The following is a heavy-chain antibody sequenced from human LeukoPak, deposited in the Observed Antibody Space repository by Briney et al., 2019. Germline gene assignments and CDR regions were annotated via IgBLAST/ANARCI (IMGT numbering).Heavy chain of an antibody. Sequence: GASLQISCKGSGYRFTSYWIGWVRQMPGKGLEGMGLIYPGDSDTRYSPSFQGQVTISADKSISTAYLQWSSLKASDTAMYYCARGKNSVAYSPFDYWGQGTLLTVSS. CDR2: IYPGDSDT. CDR3: ARGKNSVAYSPFDY. J-gene: IGHJ4*02. D-gene: IGHD2-21*01. V-gene: IGHV5-51*01. CDR1: GYRFTSYW.